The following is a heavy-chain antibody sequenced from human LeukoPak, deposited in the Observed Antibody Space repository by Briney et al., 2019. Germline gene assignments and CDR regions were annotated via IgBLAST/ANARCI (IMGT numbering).Heavy chain of an antibody. CDR3: ARDPYSRSGYLP. D-gene: IGHD6-13*01. J-gene: IGHJ5*02. CDR1: GFTFSSHW. V-gene: IGHV3-74*01. Sequence: PGGSLRLSCAASGFTFSSHWMHWVRQAPGKGLVWVSRINSDGSSTSYADSVKGRFTISRDNAKNTLYLQMNSLRAEDTAVYYCARDPYSRSGYLPWGQGTLVTVSS. CDR2: INSDGSST.